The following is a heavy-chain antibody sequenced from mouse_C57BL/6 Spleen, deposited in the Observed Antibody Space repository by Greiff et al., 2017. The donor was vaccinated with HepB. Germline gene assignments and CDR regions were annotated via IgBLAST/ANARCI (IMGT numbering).Heavy chain of an antibody. CDR3: ARKGGYYYGSSYRYFDV. CDR2: IDPSDSYT. Sequence: QVQLQQPGAELVMPGASVKLSCKASGYTFTSYWMHWVKQRPGQGLEWIGEIDPSDSYTNYNQKFKGKSTLTVDKSSSTAYMQLSSLTSEDSAVYYCARKGGYYYGSSYRYFDVWGTGTTVTVSS. V-gene: IGHV1-69*01. D-gene: IGHD1-1*01. J-gene: IGHJ1*03. CDR1: GYTFTSYW.